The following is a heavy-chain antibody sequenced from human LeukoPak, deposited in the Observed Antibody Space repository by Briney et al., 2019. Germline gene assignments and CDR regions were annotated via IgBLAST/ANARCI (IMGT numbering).Heavy chain of an antibody. CDR3: AGLRSFSEGYYGSGPDY. CDR1: TGSISSYY. J-gene: IGHJ4*02. Sequence: SETLSLICSVSTGSISSYYWGWIRQPPGKGLEWIGSIYYSGSTYYNPSLKSRVTISVDTSKNQFSLKLSSVTAADTAVYYCAGLRSFSEGYYGSGPDYWGQGTLVTVSS. D-gene: IGHD3-10*01. CDR2: IYYSGST. V-gene: IGHV4-39*01.